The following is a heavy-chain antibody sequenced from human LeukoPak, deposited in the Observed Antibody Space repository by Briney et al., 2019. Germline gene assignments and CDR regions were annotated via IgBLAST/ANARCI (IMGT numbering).Heavy chain of an antibody. CDR3: ARFGPDYYDSSGYYYESWYFDY. D-gene: IGHD3-22*01. CDR1: GGTFSSYA. Sequence: SVKVSCKASGGTFSSYAISWVRQAPGQGLEWMGGIIPIFGTANYAQKFQGRVTITADESTSTAYMELSSLRSEDTAVYYCARFGPDYYDSSGYYYESWYFDYWGQGTLVTVSS. CDR2: IIPIFGTA. J-gene: IGHJ4*02. V-gene: IGHV1-69*13.